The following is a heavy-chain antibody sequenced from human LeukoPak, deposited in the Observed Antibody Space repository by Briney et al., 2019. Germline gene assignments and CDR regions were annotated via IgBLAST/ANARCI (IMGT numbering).Heavy chain of an antibody. CDR2: IYYSGST. D-gene: IGHD5-24*01. V-gene: IGHV4-59*11. CDR3: AARGDGYNNWYFDL. CDR1: GGSISSHY. Sequence: SETLSLTCTVSGGSISSHYWSWIRQPPGKTLEWIGYIYYSGSTNYNPSLRSRVTISVDSSKNQFSLNLSSVTAADTAVYYCAARGDGYNNWYFDLWGQGTTVTVSS. J-gene: IGHJ6*02.